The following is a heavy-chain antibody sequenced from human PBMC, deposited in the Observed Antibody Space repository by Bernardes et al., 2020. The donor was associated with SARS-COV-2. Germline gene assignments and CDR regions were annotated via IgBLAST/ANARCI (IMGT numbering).Heavy chain of an antibody. J-gene: IGHJ6*02. V-gene: IGHV5-51*01. CDR1: DYTFTNYW. CDR3: ARRRYGDFGVDV. Sequence: GESLKLSCKGSDYTFTNYWIGWVRQMPGKGLEWMWIIYPGDSDTKYSPSFQGRVTISADKSVNTAYLQWSSLKASDTAIYYCARRRYGDFGVDVWGQGTTVTVSS. D-gene: IGHD4-17*01. CDR2: IYPGDSDT.